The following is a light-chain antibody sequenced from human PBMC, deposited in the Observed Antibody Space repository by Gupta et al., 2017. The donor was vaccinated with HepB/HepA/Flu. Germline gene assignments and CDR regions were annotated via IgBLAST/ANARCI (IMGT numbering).Light chain of an antibody. CDR1: SSNIGAGYD. V-gene: IGLV1-40*01. CDR3: QSYDSSLSDVV. J-gene: IGLJ2*01. Sequence: QSLLTHPLSASAAPAQRVTISCTGSSSNIGAGYDVHWYQQLPGTAPKLLIYGNSNRPSGVPDRFSGSKSGTSASLAITGLQAEDEADYYCQSYDSSLSDVVFGGGTKLTVL. CDR2: GNS.